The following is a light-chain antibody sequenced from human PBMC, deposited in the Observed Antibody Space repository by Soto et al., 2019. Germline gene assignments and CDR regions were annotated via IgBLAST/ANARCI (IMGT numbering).Light chain of an antibody. V-gene: IGKV1-5*01. J-gene: IGKJ1*01. Sequence: DIQMTQSPSTLSSSVGDRVTITCRASQSISSWLAWYQQKPGKAPKLLIYDASSLESGVPSRFSGSGSGTEFTLTISSLQPDDFATYYCQQYNSYSWKCGQGTTVDIK. CDR2: DAS. CDR1: QSISSW. CDR3: QQYNSYSWK.